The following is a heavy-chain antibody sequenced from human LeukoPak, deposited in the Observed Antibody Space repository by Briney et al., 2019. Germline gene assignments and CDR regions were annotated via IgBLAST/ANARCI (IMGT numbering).Heavy chain of an antibody. J-gene: IGHJ3*02. V-gene: IGHV3-23*01. CDR1: GFSLSGNA. CDR3: AKGNLQRGQDACDI. Sequence: GGSLRLSCAASGFSLSGNAVSWVRPAPGKRPEWVAGIGPDDATFYPASVRGRFTISRDTSQNTIYLQMNSLRAEDTALYYCAKGNLQRGQDACDIWGQGTMVTVSS. D-gene: IGHD1-14*01. CDR2: IGPDDAT.